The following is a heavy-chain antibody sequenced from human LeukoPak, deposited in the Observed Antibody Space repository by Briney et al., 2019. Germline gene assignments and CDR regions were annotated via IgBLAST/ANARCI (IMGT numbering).Heavy chain of an antibody. CDR2: IYTSGST. J-gene: IGHJ4*02. V-gene: IGHV4-4*07. D-gene: IGHD6-19*01. Sequence: PSETLSLTCTVSGGSISNYYWSWIRQPAGKGLEWIGRIYTSGSTNYNPSLKSRVTISIDTSKNQFSLKLSSVTAADTAVYYCVRRYSSAWYFDYWGQGTLVTVSS. CDR1: GGSISNYY. CDR3: VRRYSSAWYFDY.